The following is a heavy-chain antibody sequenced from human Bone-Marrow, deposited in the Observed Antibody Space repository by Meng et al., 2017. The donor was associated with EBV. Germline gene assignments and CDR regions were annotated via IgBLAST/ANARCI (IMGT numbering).Heavy chain of an antibody. V-gene: IGHV2-5*02. CDR2: IYWDDET. CDR1: GFSLSTSGMG. D-gene: IGHD6-19*01. J-gene: IGHJ4*02. Sequence: ITFKESGPTVINPTQTLTLTCTFSGFSLSTSGMGVAWIRQPPGKALEWLALIYWDDETRYSPALKNRLTVTKDSSKNQVVFRMANLDPADTATYYCAHRRSDSGWFGYWGQGTLVTVSS. CDR3: AHRRSDSGWFGY.